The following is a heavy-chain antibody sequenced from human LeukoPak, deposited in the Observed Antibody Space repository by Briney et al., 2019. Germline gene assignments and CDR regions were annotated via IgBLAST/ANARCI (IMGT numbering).Heavy chain of an antibody. CDR3: AKSALRFLEWLLPDHYFDY. V-gene: IGHV3-33*06. CDR1: GFTFSSYG. J-gene: IGHJ4*02. Sequence: PGGSLRLSCAASGFTFSSYGMHWVRQAPGKGLEWVAVIWYDGSNKYYADSVKGRFTISRDNSKNTLYLQMNSLRAEDTAVYYCAKSALRFLEWLLPDHYFDYWGQGTLVTVSS. D-gene: IGHD3-3*01. CDR2: IWYDGSNK.